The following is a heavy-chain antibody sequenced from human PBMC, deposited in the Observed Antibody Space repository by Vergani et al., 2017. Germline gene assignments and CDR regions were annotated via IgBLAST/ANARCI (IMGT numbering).Heavy chain of an antibody. CDR3: VRDRGLCAGGRCYTEAWDY. D-gene: IGHD2-2*02. V-gene: IGHV3-30-3*01. CDR1: GFALNRHA. CDR2: ISFDGTNE. Sequence: VQLVESGGGVVQPGTSLRLSCVASGFALNRHAMYWVRQAPGKGLEWVVGISFDGTNEYYPDLVKGRFTISRDIAKNTLYLQVRSLRLEDTGVYHCVRDRGLCAGGRCYTEAWDYWGQGTPVTVSS. J-gene: IGHJ4*02.